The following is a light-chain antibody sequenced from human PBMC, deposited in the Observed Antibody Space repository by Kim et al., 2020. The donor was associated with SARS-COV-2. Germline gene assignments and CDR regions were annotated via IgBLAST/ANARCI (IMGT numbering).Light chain of an antibody. V-gene: IGLV3-21*04. CDR2: DDT. CDR1: KIGDIN. CDR3: QVWDGSSDHWV. J-gene: IGLJ3*02. Sequence: SYELTQPPSVSLAPGETARITCGGNKIGDINVHWDQQRPGQAPVLVISDDTDRPSGIPERFSGSNSGNTATLTINRVEAVDETDYYCQVWDGSSDHWVFGGGTQLTVL.